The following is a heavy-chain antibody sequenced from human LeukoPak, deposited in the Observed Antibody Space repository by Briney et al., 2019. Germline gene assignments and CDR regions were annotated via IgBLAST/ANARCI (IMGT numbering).Heavy chain of an antibody. CDR3: SGQVSYYYGMDV. V-gene: IGHV4-61*01. Sequence: PSETLSLTCTVSGGSVSSGSYYWSWIRQPPGKGLEWIGYIYYSGSTNYNPSLKSRVTISVDTSKNQFSLKLSSVTAADTAVYYCSGQVSYYYGMDVWGKGTMVTVSS. CDR1: GGSVSSGSYY. J-gene: IGHJ6*04. CDR2: IYYSGST.